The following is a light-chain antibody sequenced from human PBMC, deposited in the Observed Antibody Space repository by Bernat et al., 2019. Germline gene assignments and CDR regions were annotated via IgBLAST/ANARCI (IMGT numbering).Light chain of an antibody. Sequence: DIVMTQSPRSLPVSPGEPASISCMSSQSLLHTKGYNYLDWYLQKSGQSPQLLIYLGSNRASGVHERFSGSGSGTDFTLKISRVEAEDVGVYYCMQALQTPRTFGGGTKVEIK. V-gene: IGKV2-28*01. CDR3: MQALQTPRT. CDR1: QSLLHTKGYNY. CDR2: LGS. J-gene: IGKJ4*01.